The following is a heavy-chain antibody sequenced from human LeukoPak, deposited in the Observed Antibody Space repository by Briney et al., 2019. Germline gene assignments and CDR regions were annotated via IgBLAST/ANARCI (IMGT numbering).Heavy chain of an antibody. J-gene: IGHJ4*02. Sequence: SESLSLTCAVTGGSISSYNRSWIRQPPWKGLEWIGYIYYSGSTNYNPSLKSRVTISVDTSKNQFSLKLSSVTAADTAVYYCAREGGGSSYFDYWGQGTLVTVSS. V-gene: IGHV4-59*01. CDR1: GGSISSYN. CDR2: IYYSGST. CDR3: AREGGGSSYFDY. D-gene: IGHD2-15*01.